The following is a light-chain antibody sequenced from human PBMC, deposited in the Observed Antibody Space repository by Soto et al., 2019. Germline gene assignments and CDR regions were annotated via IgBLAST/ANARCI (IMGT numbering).Light chain of an antibody. J-gene: IGLJ1*01. CDR1: SSDVGGYNY. CDR3: SSYTSSSPAIV. V-gene: IGLV2-14*01. CDR2: DVS. Sequence: SVLNQPASVSGSPGQSITISCTGTSSDVGGYNYVSWYQQHPGKAPKLMIYDVSNRPSGVSNRFSGSKSGNTASLTISGLQAEDEADYYCSSYTSSSPAIVFGTGTKVTVL.